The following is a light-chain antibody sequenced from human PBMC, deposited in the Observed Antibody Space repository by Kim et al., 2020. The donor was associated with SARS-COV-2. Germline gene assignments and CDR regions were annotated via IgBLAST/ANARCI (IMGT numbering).Light chain of an antibody. J-gene: IGLJ3*02. CDR2: DVS. CDR3: TSYTSSSTWV. V-gene: IGLV2-14*03. CDR1: SSAVGAYNF. Sequence: GQSITISSTGTSSAVGAYNFVSWYQHYPGTAPKVIIYDVSQRPSVVSNRFSGTNSGNTASPTIAGLQADDEADYYCTSYTSSSTWVFGGGTILTVL.